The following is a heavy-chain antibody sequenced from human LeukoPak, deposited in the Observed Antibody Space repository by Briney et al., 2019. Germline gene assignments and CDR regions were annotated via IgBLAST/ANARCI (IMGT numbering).Heavy chain of an antibody. Sequence: GGSLILSCDASGFTFTSNTMNWVRPAPGKGLEWVSGITVSGGATYYAKSVEGRFTISRDSYKNTLYLQMDSLRAEDTALYYCAKHQLKRITMVRGEPDYWGQGTLVTLYS. CDR1: GFTFTSNT. CDR3: AKHQLKRITMVRGEPDY. CDR2: ITVSGGAT. V-gene: IGHV3-23*01. D-gene: IGHD3-10*01. J-gene: IGHJ4*02.